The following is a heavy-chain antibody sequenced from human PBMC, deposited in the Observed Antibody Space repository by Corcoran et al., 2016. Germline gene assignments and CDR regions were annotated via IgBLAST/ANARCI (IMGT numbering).Heavy chain of an antibody. D-gene: IGHD2-2*01. Sequence: QVQLVESGGGVVQPGRSLRLSCAASGFTFSSYGMHWVRQAPGKGLEWVAVIWYDGSNKYYADSVKGRFTISRDNSKNTLYLQMNSLRAEDTAVYYCARGLIPAAGYYYYYYGMDVWGQGTTVTVSS. CDR3: ARGLIPAAGYYYYYYGMDV. V-gene: IGHV3-33*01. J-gene: IGHJ6*02. CDR2: IWYDGSNK. CDR1: GFTFSSYG.